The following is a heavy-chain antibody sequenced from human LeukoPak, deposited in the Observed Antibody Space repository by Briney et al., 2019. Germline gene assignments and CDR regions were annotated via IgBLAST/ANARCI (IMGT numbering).Heavy chain of an antibody. CDR2: INPNSGGT. J-gene: IGHJ2*01. CDR1: GYPFTGFY. CDR3: ARPLTTSGWYFDL. Sequence: ASVKVSSKASGYPFTGFYIHWVRQAPGQGLEWMGWINPNSGGTNYSQKFQDRVTMTRDTSISTTYMELSSLRSDDTAIYYCARPLTTSGWYFDLWGRGTLVTVSS. V-gene: IGHV1-2*02. D-gene: IGHD1-14*01.